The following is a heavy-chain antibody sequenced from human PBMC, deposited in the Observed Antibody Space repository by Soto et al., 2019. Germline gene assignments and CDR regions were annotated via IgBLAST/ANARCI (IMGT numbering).Heavy chain of an antibody. V-gene: IGHV1-69*12. CDR2: IIPIFGTA. Sequence: QVQLVQSGAEVKKPGSSVKVSCKASGGTFSSYAISWVRQAPGQGLEWMGGIIPIFGTANYAQKFQGRVTTTADESTSTAYMELSRLRSEDTTVYYCARLPVADLYRDYWGQGTLVTVSS. CDR1: GGTFSSYA. CDR3: ARLPVADLYRDY. D-gene: IGHD6-19*01. J-gene: IGHJ4*02.